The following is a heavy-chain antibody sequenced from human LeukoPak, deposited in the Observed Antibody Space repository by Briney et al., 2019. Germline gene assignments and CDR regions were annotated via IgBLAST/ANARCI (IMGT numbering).Heavy chain of an antibody. V-gene: IGHV3-30*18. CDR1: GFTFSSYG. J-gene: IGHJ4*02. Sequence: GGSLRLSCAASGFTFSSYGMHWVRQAPGKGLEWVAVISYDGSNKYYADSEKGRFTISRDNSKNTLYLQMNSLRAEDTAVYYCAKDPITMIVVVSYYFDYWGQGTLVTVST. CDR2: ISYDGSNK. D-gene: IGHD3-22*01. CDR3: AKDPITMIVVVSYYFDY.